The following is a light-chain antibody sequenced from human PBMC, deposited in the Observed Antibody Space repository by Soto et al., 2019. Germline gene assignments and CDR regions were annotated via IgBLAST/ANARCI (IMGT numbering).Light chain of an antibody. CDR1: HSIRSS. J-gene: IGKJ1*01. Sequence: DIQMPQSPSTLSASVGDRDTITCRASHSIRSSLAWYQQKPGKAPKVLIYDASTLARLVPSRFSGSGSATDLTLTISSLQPEEFETYDCQQYNSYPWTFGQGTKGDIK. CDR2: DAS. V-gene: IGKV1-5*01. CDR3: QQYNSYPWT.